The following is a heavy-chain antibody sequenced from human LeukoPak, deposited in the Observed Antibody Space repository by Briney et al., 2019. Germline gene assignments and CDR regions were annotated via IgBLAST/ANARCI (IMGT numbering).Heavy chain of an antibody. CDR1: GGTFSSYA. CDR3: GRALSGRDGYNLYDY. CDR2: IIPIFGTA. Sequence: SVKVSCNASGGTFSSYAISWVRQAPAQGLEWMGGIIPIFGTANYAQKFQGRVTITADESTSTAYLELSSLRSEDTAVYYCGRALSGRDGYNLYDYWGQGTLVTVSS. V-gene: IGHV1-69*13. J-gene: IGHJ4*02. D-gene: IGHD5-24*01.